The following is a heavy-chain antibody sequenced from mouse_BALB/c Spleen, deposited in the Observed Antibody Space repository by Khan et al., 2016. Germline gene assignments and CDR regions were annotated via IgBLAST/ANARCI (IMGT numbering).Heavy chain of an antibody. V-gene: IGHV3-8*02. CDR3: ATDDGYYFDY. J-gene: IGHJ2*01. CDR2: ISYSGIT. CDR1: GDCSTSVY. Sequence: EVQLQESGPILVKPSQTLSLTCSFTGDCSTSVYWNWIRKFPGNKLQYMWYISYSGITYYNPSLNRRFSITRDTSKNQYYLQLNSVTTEDTATYYCATDDGYYFDYWGQGTTLTGSS. D-gene: IGHD2-3*01.